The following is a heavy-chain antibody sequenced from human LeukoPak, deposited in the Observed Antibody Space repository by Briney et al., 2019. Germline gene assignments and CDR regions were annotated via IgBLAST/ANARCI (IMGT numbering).Heavy chain of an antibody. V-gene: IGHV3-7*03. CDR1: KFTFSSYW. CDR3: ARGGIVVVPAATYGMDV. CDR2: IKEDGSAK. J-gene: IGHJ6*02. Sequence: GGSLRLSCVASKFTFSSYWMSWVRQSPGKGLEWVANIKEDGSAKYYVDSVKGRFTISRDNAKNSLYLQLNSLRAEDMAVYYCARGGIVVVPAATYGMDVWGQGTTVTVSS. D-gene: IGHD2-2*01.